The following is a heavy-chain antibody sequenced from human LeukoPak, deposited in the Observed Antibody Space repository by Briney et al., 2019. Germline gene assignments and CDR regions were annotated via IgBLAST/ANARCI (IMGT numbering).Heavy chain of an antibody. V-gene: IGHV4-30-4*08. CDR3: ARVQYQLLLGLEGGYFDY. Sequence: PSETLSLTCTVSGGSISSGDYYWSWIRQPPGKGLEWIGYIYYSGSTYYNPSLKSRVTISVDTSKNQFSLKLSSVTAADTAVYYCARVQYQLLLGLEGGYFDYWGQGTLVTVSS. J-gene: IGHJ4*02. CDR1: GGSISSGDYY. CDR2: IYYSGST. D-gene: IGHD2-2*01.